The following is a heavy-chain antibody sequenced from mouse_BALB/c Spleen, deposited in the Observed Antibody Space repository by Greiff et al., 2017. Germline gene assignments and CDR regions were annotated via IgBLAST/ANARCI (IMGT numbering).Heavy chain of an antibody. CDR2: ISSGGSYT. CDR1: GFTFSSYG. Sequence: EVMLVESGGDLVKPGGSLKLSCAASGFTFSSYGMSWVRQTPGKRLEWVATISSGGSYTYYPDSVKGRFTISRDNAKNTLYLQMSSLKSEDTAMYYCAREYSNDVPIAYWGQGTRVTVSA. CDR3: AREYSNDVPIAY. D-gene: IGHD2-12*01. V-gene: IGHV5-6*01. J-gene: IGHJ3*01.